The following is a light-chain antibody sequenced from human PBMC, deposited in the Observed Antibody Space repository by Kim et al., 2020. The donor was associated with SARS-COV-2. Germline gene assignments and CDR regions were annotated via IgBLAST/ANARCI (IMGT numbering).Light chain of an antibody. J-gene: IGKJ4*01. CDR1: QDISNY. CDR3: QQLNSYPRLT. CDR2: AAS. V-gene: IGKV1-9*01. Sequence: IQLTQSPSSLSASVGDRVTITCRASQDISNYLAWYQQKPGKAPKLLIYAASTLQSGVPSRFSGSGSGTDFTLTISSLQPEDFATYYCQQLNSYPRLTFGGGTKVDIK.